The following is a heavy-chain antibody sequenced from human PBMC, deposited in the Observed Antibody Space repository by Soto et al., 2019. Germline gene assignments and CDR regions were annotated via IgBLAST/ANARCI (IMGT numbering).Heavy chain of an antibody. V-gene: IGHV3-30*18. D-gene: IGHD3-10*01. Sequence: QVQLVESGGXXVQPGTSLRLSCAASGFIFSKYGMHWVRQAPGKGLEWXXVISYDGSNKYYAESVKGRFIISRDKSENTLYLQMNSLRAEDTALYYCAKDLGSGKPYYYYAMDVWGQGTTVTVSS. J-gene: IGHJ6*02. CDR3: AKDLGSGKPYYYYAMDV. CDR1: GFIFSKYG. CDR2: ISYDGSNK.